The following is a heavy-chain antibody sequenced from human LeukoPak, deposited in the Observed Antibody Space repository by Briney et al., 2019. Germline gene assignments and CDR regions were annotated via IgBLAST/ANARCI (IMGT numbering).Heavy chain of an antibody. Sequence: GGSLRLPCATSGFTFSNYDMHWVRQAPGKGLEWVAVISYDGSNKYYADSVKGRFTISRDNSKNTLYLQMNSLRPEDAAVYYCANLPMWGQGTLVTVSS. J-gene: IGHJ4*02. D-gene: IGHD2-2*01. V-gene: IGHV3-30*18. CDR2: ISYDGSNK. CDR3: ANLPM. CDR1: GFTFSNYD.